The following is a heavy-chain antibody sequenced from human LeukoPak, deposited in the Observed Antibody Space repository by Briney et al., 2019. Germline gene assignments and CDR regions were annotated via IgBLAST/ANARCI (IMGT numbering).Heavy chain of an antibody. CDR1: GFSSGDYA. Sequence: GGSLRLYCTGSGFSSGDYAMRWVGQAPGKGREGVVFIRSKSSGGTTGYTASEEGRFTISRDDSKSIAYLQMNSLKMEDTAIYYCARSGGSRYSGSYQDWGRGTLVTASS. CDR3: ARSGGSRYSGSYQD. D-gene: IGHD1-26*01. J-gene: IGHJ4*02. V-gene: IGHV3-49*04. CDR2: IRSKSSGGTT.